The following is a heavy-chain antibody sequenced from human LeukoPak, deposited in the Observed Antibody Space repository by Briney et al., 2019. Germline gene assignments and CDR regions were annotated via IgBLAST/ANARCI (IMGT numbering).Heavy chain of an antibody. CDR2: IIPILSTA. CDR1: GGTFSSYA. Sequence: SVKVSCKASGGTFSSYAISWLRQAPGQGLEWMGGIIPILSTADYAQKFQDRVTITTDESTTTAYMELNRLRYEGTAVYYCARDEHSSGWYGWFDPWGQGTLVTVSS. J-gene: IGHJ5*02. CDR3: ARDEHSSGWYGWFDP. D-gene: IGHD6-19*01. V-gene: IGHV1-69*05.